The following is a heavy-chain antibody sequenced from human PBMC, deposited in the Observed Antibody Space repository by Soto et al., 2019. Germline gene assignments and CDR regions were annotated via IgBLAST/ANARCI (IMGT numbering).Heavy chain of an antibody. CDR3: ARGTRDGYNYYRNYYYGMDV. V-gene: IGHV4-4*07. CDR2: IYTSGST. J-gene: IGHJ6*02. D-gene: IGHD1-1*01. CDR1: GGSISSYY. Sequence: SETLSLTCTVSGGSISSYYWSWIRQPAGKGLEWIGRIYTSGSTNYNPSLKSRVTMSVDTSKNQFSLKLSSVTAADTAVYYCARGTRDGYNYYRNYYYGMDVWGQGTTVTVSS.